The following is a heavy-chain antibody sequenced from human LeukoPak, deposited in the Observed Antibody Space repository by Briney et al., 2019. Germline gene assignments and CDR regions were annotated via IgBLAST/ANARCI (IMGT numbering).Heavy chain of an antibody. CDR1: GFTFSSYS. CDR3: ARDGDIVVVPAAIRYYYYGMDV. D-gene: IGHD2-2*01. J-gene: IGHJ6*04. V-gene: IGHV3-21*01. Sequence: GGSLRLSCAASGFTFSSYSMNWVRQAPGKGLEWVSSISSSSSYIYYADSVKGRFTISRDNAKNSLYLQMNTLRAEDTAVYYCARDGDIVVVPAAIRYYYYGMDVWGKGTTVTVSS. CDR2: ISSSSSYI.